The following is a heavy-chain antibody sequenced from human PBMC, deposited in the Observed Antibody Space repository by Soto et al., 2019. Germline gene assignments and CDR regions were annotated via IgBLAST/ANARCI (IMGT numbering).Heavy chain of an antibody. CDR1: GYTFTSYA. CDR3: ARVRYDFWSGYSPWFDP. J-gene: IGHJ5*02. V-gene: IGHV1-3*01. CDR2: INAGNGNT. D-gene: IGHD3-3*01. Sequence: ASVKVSCKASGYTFTSYAMHWVRQAPGQRLEWMGWINAGNGNTKYSQKYQGRVTITRDTSASTAYMELSSLRSEDTAVYYCARVRYDFWSGYSPWFDPWGQGTLVTVSS.